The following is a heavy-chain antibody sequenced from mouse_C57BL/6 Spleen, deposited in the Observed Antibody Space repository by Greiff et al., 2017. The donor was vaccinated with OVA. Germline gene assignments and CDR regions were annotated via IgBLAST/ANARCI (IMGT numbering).Heavy chain of an antibody. Sequence: VQGVESGAELVRPGASVKLSCKASGYTFTDYYINWVKQRPGQGLEWIARIYPGSGNTYYNEKFKGKATLTAEKSSSTAYMQLSSLTSEDSAVYFCARAYYGNYVVAMDYWGQGTSVTVSS. V-gene: IGHV1-76*01. CDR3: ARAYYGNYVVAMDY. J-gene: IGHJ4*01. CDR2: IYPGSGNT. CDR1: GYTFTDYY. D-gene: IGHD2-1*01.